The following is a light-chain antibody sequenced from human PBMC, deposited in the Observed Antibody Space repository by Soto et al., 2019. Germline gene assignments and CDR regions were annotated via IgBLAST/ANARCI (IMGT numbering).Light chain of an antibody. V-gene: IGKV1-39*01. J-gene: IGKJ1*01. CDR3: QQSYSTPWT. Sequence: EIQMTPSPSFLPASVGDRVTIPCRASQTISRFLNWYQHKPGKAPKLLIYAASSLQSGVPSRFSGSGSGTDFTLTISSLQPEDFTTYYCQQSYSTPWTFGQGTKVDIK. CDR1: QTISRF. CDR2: AAS.